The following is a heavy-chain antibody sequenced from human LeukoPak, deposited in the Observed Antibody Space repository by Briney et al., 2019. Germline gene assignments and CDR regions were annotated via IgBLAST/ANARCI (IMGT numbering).Heavy chain of an antibody. D-gene: IGHD2-15*01. J-gene: IGHJ6*03. Sequence: SETLSLTCAVYGGSFSGYYWSWIRQPPGKGLEWIGEINHSGSTNYNPSLKSRVTISVDTSKNQFSLKLGSVTAAETAVYYCARLGYCSGGSCYGPRGYYYYMDVWGKGTTVTVSS. V-gene: IGHV4-34*01. CDR2: INHSGST. CDR1: GGSFSGYY. CDR3: ARLGYCSGGSCYGPRGYYYYMDV.